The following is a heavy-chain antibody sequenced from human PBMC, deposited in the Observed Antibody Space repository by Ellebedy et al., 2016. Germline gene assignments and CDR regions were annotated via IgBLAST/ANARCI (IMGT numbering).Heavy chain of an antibody. CDR3: ARDLDGSASHPDS. CDR2: ISNDGNNK. J-gene: IGHJ4*02. V-gene: IGHV3-30*03. CDR1: AFTFSYYG. Sequence: GESLKISCAASAFTFSYYGMHWVRQAPGKGLEWVAVISNDGNNKYYTDSVKGRFTISRDSATGSLYLQMNSLGAEDTALYYCARDLDGSASHPDSWGQGTLVTVSS. D-gene: IGHD3-10*01.